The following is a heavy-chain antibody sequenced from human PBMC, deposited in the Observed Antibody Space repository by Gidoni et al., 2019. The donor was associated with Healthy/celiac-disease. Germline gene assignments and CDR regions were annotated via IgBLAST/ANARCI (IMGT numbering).Heavy chain of an antibody. V-gene: IGHV1-46*01. CDR3: ARARGKIVVVPAAMVRLGGASMDV. D-gene: IGHD2-2*01. CDR2: INTSGGST. J-gene: IGHJ6*02. Sequence: MDWVRQPPGQGLEWMGIINTSGGSTSYAQKFQGRVTMPRDTSTSTVYMELGSLRSEDTAVYYCARARGKIVVVPAAMVRLGGASMDVWGQGTTVTVSS.